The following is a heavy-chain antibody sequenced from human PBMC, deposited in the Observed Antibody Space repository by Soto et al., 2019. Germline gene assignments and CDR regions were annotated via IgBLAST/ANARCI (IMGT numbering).Heavy chain of an antibody. J-gene: IGHJ5*02. CDR3: ARDPGGATGFDP. D-gene: IGHD1-1*01. Sequence: ASVKVSCKASGYTFTTYGISWVRQAPGQGLEWMGWISPYNGHTNYAQKFRGRVTMTTDTSTSAAYMELRSLISDDTAVYYCARDPGGATGFDPWGRGTLVTVSS. CDR2: ISPYNGHT. CDR1: GYTFTTYG. V-gene: IGHV1-18*01.